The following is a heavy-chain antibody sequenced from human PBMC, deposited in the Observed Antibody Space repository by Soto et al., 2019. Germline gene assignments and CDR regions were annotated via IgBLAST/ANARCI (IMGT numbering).Heavy chain of an antibody. Sequence: GGSLRLSCAASGFTFSSYAMSWFRQAPGKGLEWVSAISGSGGSTYYADSVKGRFTISRDNSKNTLYLQMNSLRAEDTAVYYCAKDSLMIAVVTPDAWGQGPLGTGS. CDR1: GFTFSSYA. V-gene: IGHV3-23*01. D-gene: IGHD3-22*01. CDR2: ISGSGGST. CDR3: AKDSLMIAVVTPDA. J-gene: IGHJ5*02.